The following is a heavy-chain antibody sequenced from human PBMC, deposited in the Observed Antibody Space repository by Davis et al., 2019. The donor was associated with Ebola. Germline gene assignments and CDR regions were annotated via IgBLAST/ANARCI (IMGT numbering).Heavy chain of an antibody. J-gene: IGHJ4*02. D-gene: IGHD3-3*01. V-gene: IGHV4-39*07. Sequence: PSETLSLTCAVYVGSFSSYYWGWIRQPPGKGLEWIGSIYYSGSTYYNPSLKSRVTISVDTSKNQFSLKLSSVTAADTAVYYCARNTFWSGIDYWGQGTLVTVSS. CDR3: ARNTFWSGIDY. CDR1: VGSFSSYY. CDR2: IYYSGST.